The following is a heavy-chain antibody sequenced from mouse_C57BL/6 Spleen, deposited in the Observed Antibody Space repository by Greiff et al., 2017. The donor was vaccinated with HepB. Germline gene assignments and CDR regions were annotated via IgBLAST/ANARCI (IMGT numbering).Heavy chain of an antibody. J-gene: IGHJ4*01. V-gene: IGHV1-53*01. CDR2: INPSNGGT. D-gene: IGHD2-4*01. CDR1: GYTFTSYW. CDR3: ARWQNYDYDRDYAMDY. Sequence: QVQLQQPGTELVKPGASVKLSCKASGYTFTSYWMHWVKQRPGQGLEWIGNINPSNGGTNYNEKFKSKATLTVDKSSSTAYMQLSSLTSEDSAVYYCARWQNYDYDRDYAMDYWGQGTSVTVSS.